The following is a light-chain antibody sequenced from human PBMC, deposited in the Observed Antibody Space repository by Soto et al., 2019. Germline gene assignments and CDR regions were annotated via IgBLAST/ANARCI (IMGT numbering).Light chain of an antibody. V-gene: IGLV2-14*01. J-gene: IGLJ1*01. CDR3: SSYTRSSTYV. CDR1: SSDVDGYNY. CDR2: DVS. Sequence: QSALTQPASVSGSPGQSITISCTGTSSDVDGYNYVSWYRQHPGRAPKLMIYDVSNRPSGVSNRFSGSKSGNTASLTISGLQAEYEADYYCSSYTRSSTYVFGTGTKVTVL.